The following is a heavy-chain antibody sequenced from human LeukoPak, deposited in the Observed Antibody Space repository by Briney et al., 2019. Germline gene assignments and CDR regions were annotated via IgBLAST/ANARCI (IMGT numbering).Heavy chain of an antibody. J-gene: IGHJ4*02. CDR2: IKQDGSEK. Sequence: GGSLRLSCAASGFTFSSYAMSWVRQAPGKGLEWVANIKQDGSEKYYVDSVKGRFTISRDNAKNSLYLQMNSLRAEDTAVYYCARDMTRVSEFDYWGQGTLVTVSS. D-gene: IGHD4-11*01. V-gene: IGHV3-7*01. CDR1: GFTFSSYA. CDR3: ARDMTRVSEFDY.